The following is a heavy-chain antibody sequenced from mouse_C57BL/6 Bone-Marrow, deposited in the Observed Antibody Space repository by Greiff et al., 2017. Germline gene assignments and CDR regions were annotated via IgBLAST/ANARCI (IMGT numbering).Heavy chain of an antibody. CDR3: ARWGVVATNNGYCDV. CDR1: GYTFTSYW. Sequence: VQLQESGAELAKPGASVKLSCKASGYTFTSYWMHWVTQRPGQGLEWIGYINPSSGYPKYHQKFKATDTLTADKSSSTAYMQLSSLTDEDSAVYYCARWGVVATNNGYCDVWGTGTTVTVSS. J-gene: IGHJ1*03. D-gene: IGHD1-1*01. V-gene: IGHV1-7*01. CDR2: INPSSGYP.